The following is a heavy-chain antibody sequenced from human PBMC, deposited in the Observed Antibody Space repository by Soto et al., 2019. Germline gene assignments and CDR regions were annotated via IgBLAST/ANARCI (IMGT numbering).Heavy chain of an antibody. Sequence: QVQLVQSGAEVKEPGASVKVSCKASGYAFKNYDINWVRQAPGQGLEWMGWVNPKSANTGYAPKFQGRVSMTRDTSITTAYMELTSLTSEDTAVYYCAREPMGKDYLDFWGEGTAVTVSS. CDR2: VNPKSANT. CDR1: GYAFKNYD. J-gene: IGHJ6*03. V-gene: IGHV1-8*01. CDR3: AREPMGKDYLDF.